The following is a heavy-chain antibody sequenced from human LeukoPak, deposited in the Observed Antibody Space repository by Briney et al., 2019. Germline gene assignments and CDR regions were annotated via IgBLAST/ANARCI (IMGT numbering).Heavy chain of an antibody. CDR1: GGSFSGYY. D-gene: IGHD3-9*01. J-gene: IGHJ4*02. Sequence: PSETLSLTCAVYGGSFSGYYWSWIRQPPGKGLEWIGEINHSGSTNYNPSLKSRVTISVDTSKNQFSLKLSSVTAADTAVYYCARGLRYFDWLSSLWGQGTLVTVSS. CDR3: ARGLRYFDWLSSL. V-gene: IGHV4-34*01. CDR2: INHSGST.